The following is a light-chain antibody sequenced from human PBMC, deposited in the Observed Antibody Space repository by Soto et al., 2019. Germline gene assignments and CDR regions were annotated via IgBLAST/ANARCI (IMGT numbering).Light chain of an antibody. CDR1: QSVSSN. J-gene: IGKJ1*01. CDR2: DTS. V-gene: IGKV3-15*01. CDR3: QQYNNWPQT. Sequence: EIVMTQSPAALSVSPGERATLSCRASQSVSSNLAWYQQKPGQAPRLLIYDTSTRPTGIPARFSGSGSGTEFTLTISSLQSEDFAVYYCQQYNNWPQTFGQGTKV.